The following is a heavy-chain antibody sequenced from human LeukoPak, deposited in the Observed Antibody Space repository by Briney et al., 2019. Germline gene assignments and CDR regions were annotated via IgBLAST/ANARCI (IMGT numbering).Heavy chain of an antibody. J-gene: IGHJ4*02. Sequence: GGSLRLSCAASGFTFSSYWMHWVRQAPGKGLVWVSRINSDGSSTSYADSVKGRSTISRDNAKNTLYLQMNSLRAEDTAVYYCARYGSYYYDSSGPVDYWGQGTLVTVSS. CDR2: INSDGSST. CDR1: GFTFSSYW. CDR3: ARYGSYYYDSSGPVDY. D-gene: IGHD3-22*01. V-gene: IGHV3-74*01.